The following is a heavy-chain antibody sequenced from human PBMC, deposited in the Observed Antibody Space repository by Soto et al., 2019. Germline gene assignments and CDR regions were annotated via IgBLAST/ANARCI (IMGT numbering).Heavy chain of an antibody. J-gene: IGHJ4*02. V-gene: IGHV4-59*01. CDR2: IYYSGST. CDR1: GGSISSYY. D-gene: IGHD6-13*01. CDR3: ARVQPSSSWNFDY. Sequence: PSETLSLTCTVSGGSISSYYWSWIRQPPGKGLEWIGYIYYSGSTNYNPSLKSRVTISVDTSKNQFSLKLSSVTAADTAVYYCARVQPSSSWNFDYWGQGTLVTVSS.